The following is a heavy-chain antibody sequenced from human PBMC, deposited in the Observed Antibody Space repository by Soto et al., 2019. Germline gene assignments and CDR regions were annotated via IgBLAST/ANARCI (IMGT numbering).Heavy chain of an antibody. Sequence: QVQLVQSGAEVKKPGSSVKVSCKASGGTFSSYAISWVRQAPGQGLQWMGGIIPIIGTANYAQKFQGRVTITADESTSTAYMELSSLRSEDTAVYYCAVGDRRFLEWLFLDYWGQGTLVTVSS. CDR1: GGTFSSYA. J-gene: IGHJ4*02. CDR2: IIPIIGTA. CDR3: AVGDRRFLEWLFLDY. V-gene: IGHV1-69*01. D-gene: IGHD3-3*01.